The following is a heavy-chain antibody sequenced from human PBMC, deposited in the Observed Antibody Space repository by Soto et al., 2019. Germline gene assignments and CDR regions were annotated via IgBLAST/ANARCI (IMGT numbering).Heavy chain of an antibody. CDR2: MSPNSGNT. CDR1: GYTFTSYD. Sequence: ASVKVSCKASGYTFTSYDINWVRQATGQGLEWMGWMSPNSGNTGYAQKFQGRVTMTRNTSISTAYMELSSLRSEDTAVYYCARGQFDYDILTGNQGTFDYWGQGTLVTVSS. CDR3: ARGQFDYDILTGNQGTFDY. V-gene: IGHV1-8*01. D-gene: IGHD3-9*01. J-gene: IGHJ4*02.